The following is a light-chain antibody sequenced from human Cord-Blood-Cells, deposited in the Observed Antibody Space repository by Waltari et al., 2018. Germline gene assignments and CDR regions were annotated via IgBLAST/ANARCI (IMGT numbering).Light chain of an antibody. Sequence: QSVLTQPPSVSGASGQRVTISCTGSSSNIGAGYDVHWYQQLPGTAPKLLIYGTSNRPSGFPDRFSGSKSGTSASLAITGLQAEDEADYYCQSYDSSLSGWVFGGGTKLTVL. CDR1: SSNIGAGYD. CDR3: QSYDSSLSGWV. CDR2: GTS. J-gene: IGLJ3*02. V-gene: IGLV1-40*01.